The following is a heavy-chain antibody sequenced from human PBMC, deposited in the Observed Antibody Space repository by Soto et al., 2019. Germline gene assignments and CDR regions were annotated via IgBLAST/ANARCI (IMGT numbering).Heavy chain of an antibody. J-gene: IGHJ6*02. Sequence: QVQLVQSGAEVKKPGASVKVSCKASGYTFTSYGISWVRQAPGQGLEWMGWISAYNGNTNYAQKLQGRVTMTTDTSTSTAYMELRSLRSDDTAVYYCARDPGPTMIVVVAPDYYGMDVWGQGTTVTVSS. CDR2: ISAYNGNT. CDR1: GYTFTSYG. CDR3: ARDPGPTMIVVVAPDYYGMDV. D-gene: IGHD3-22*01. V-gene: IGHV1-18*01.